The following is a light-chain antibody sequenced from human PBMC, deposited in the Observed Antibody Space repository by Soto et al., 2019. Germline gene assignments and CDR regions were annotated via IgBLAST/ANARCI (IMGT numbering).Light chain of an antibody. V-gene: IGKV1-39*01. CDR2: AAS. J-gene: IGKJ4*01. Sequence: DIQMTQSPSSLSASVGDRVTITCRAGQSISSYLNWYQQKPGKAPNLLIYAASRLQSGVPSRFSGSGSGTDYTLTISSLQPEDFATYYCQQSYSSPLTFGGGTKVEIK. CDR3: QQSYSSPLT. CDR1: QSISSY.